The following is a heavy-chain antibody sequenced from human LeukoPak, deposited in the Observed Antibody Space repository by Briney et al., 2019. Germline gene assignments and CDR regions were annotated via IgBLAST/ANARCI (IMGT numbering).Heavy chain of an antibody. CDR2: INPNSGGT. V-gene: IGHV1-2*02. J-gene: IGHJ4*02. CDR1: GYTFTGYY. Sequence: GASVKGSCKASGYTFTGYYMHWVRQAPGLGLEWMGWINPNSGGTNYAQKFQGRVTMTRDTSISTAYMELSRLRSDDTAVYYCARDLTPGDILTGGFDYWGQGTLVTVSS. CDR3: ARDLTPGDILTGGFDY. D-gene: IGHD3-9*01.